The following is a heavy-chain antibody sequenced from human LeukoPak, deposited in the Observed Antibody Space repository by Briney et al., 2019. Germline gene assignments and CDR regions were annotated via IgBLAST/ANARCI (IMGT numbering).Heavy chain of an antibody. J-gene: IGHJ4*02. CDR2: IIPIFGIA. D-gene: IGHD3-16*02. Sequence: VASVKVSCKASGGTFSSYAISWVRQAPGQGLEWMGRIIPIFGIANYAQKFQGRVTITADKSTSTAYMELSSLRSEDTAVYYCARADRLSGPLDYWGQGTLVTVSS. CDR1: GGTFSSYA. CDR3: ARADRLSGPLDY. V-gene: IGHV1-69*04.